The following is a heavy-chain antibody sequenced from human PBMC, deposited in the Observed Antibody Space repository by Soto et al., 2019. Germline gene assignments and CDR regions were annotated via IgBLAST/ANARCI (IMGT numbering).Heavy chain of an antibody. D-gene: IGHD4-4*01. CDR1: GGSFSGYY. Sequence: PSETLSLTCAVYGGSFSGYYWSWIRKPPGKGLEWIGEINHSGSTNYNPSLKSRVTISVDTSKNQFSLKLSPVTAADTAVYYGAKQYGHDYGMDVWGQGTTVTVSS. J-gene: IGHJ6*02. V-gene: IGHV4-34*01. CDR3: AKQYGHDYGMDV. CDR2: INHSGST.